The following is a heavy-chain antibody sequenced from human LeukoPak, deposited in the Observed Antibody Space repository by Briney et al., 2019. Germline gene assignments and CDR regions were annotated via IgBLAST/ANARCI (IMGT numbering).Heavy chain of an antibody. J-gene: IGHJ4*02. Sequence: SETLSLTCTVSGGSISGYYWSWIRQPPGKGLEWIGYIYYSGNTNYNPSLKSRVTISVDTSKNQFSLKLSSVTAADTAVYYCARVNYDSSGFAAYFDYWGQGTLVTVSS. D-gene: IGHD3-22*01. CDR1: GGSISGYY. CDR3: ARVNYDSSGFAAYFDY. CDR2: IYYSGNT. V-gene: IGHV4-59*01.